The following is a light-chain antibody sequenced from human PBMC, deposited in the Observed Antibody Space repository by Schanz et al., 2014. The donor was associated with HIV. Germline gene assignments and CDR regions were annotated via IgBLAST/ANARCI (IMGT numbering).Light chain of an antibody. Sequence: EIVMTQSPVTLSVSPGERATLSCRASQSVYTSSLAWYQQKPGQSPRLLIYGASTRATGIPARFSGSGSGTEFTLTISSLQSEDFAVYYCQQYNDWPPITFGQGTRLEIK. V-gene: IGKV3-15*01. J-gene: IGKJ5*01. CDR3: QQYNDWPPIT. CDR2: GAS. CDR1: QSVYTSS.